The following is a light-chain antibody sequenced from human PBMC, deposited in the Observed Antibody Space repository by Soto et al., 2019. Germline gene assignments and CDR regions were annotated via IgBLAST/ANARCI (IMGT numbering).Light chain of an antibody. J-gene: IGKJ1*01. Sequence: EIELTQTPATLSSSPRERATLSCRASQSVSSYLAWYQQKPGQAPRLLIYDASNRATGIPARFSGSGSGTDFTLTISSLEPEDFAVYYCQQRSNWPRTFGQGTKVDIK. CDR1: QSVSSY. CDR3: QQRSNWPRT. CDR2: DAS. V-gene: IGKV3-11*01.